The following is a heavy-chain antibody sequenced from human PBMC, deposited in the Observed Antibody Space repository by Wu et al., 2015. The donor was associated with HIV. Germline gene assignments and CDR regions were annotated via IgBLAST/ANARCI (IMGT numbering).Heavy chain of an antibody. CDR2: MNPNSGNT. CDR1: GYTFTFYD. D-gene: IGHD6-19*01. J-gene: IGHJ4*02. V-gene: IGHV1-8*01. CDR3: ARQXAYTSGWYIYDY. Sequence: QVQLVQSGAEVKKPGASVKVSCKASGYTFTFYDINWVRQATGRGLEWMGWMNPNSGNTGYAQKFQGRITMTRNTSIRTAYMELSSLRSEDTAIYYCARQXAYTSGWYIYDYWGQGTLVTVSS.